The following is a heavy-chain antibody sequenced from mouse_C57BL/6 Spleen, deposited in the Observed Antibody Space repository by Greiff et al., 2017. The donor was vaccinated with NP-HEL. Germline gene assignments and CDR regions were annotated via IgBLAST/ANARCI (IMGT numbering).Heavy chain of an antibody. D-gene: IGHD2-2*01. CDR3: ARGEPMVRYFDV. CDR1: GYTFTSYW. V-gene: IGHV1-69*01. J-gene: IGHJ1*03. CDR2: IDPSDSYT. Sequence: QVQLQQPGAELVMPGASVKLSCKASGYTFTSYWMHWVKQRPGQGLEWIGEIDPSDSYTNYNQKFKGKSTLTVDKSSSTAYMQLSSLTSEDSAVYYCARGEPMVRYFDVWGTGTTVTVSS.